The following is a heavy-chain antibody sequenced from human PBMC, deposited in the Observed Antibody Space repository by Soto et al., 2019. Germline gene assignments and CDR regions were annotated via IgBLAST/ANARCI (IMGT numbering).Heavy chain of an antibody. V-gene: IGHV1-2*02. Sequence: GASVKVSCKASGYTFTGYYMHWVRQAPGQGLEWMGWINPNSGGTNYAQKFQGRVTMTRDTSISTAYMELSRLRSDDTAVYYCARAVSIAAPPGYGMDVWGQGTTVTVSS. D-gene: IGHD6-6*01. J-gene: IGHJ6*02. CDR2: INPNSGGT. CDR1: GYTFTGYY. CDR3: ARAVSIAAPPGYGMDV.